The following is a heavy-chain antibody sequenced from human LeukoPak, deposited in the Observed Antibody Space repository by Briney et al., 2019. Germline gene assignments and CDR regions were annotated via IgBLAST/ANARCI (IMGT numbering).Heavy chain of an antibody. J-gene: IGHJ4*02. V-gene: IGHV4-59*01. CDR2: IYYSGST. D-gene: IGHD3-16*01. Sequence: SETLSLTCTVSGDSISSYYWSWIRQPPGKGLEWIGYIYYSGSTNYNSSLKSRVTISVDTSKNQFSLKVNSVTAADTAVYYCAREPPRGGAIDYWGQGTLVTVSS. CDR3: AREPPRGGAIDY. CDR1: GDSISSYY.